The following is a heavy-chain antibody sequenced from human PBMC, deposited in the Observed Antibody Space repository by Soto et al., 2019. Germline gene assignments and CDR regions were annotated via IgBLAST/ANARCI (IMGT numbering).Heavy chain of an antibody. V-gene: IGHV1-18*01. Sequence: SVKVSFKDSGYTFTSYGISWVRQAPGQGLEWMGWISAYNGNTNYAQKLQGRVTMTTDTSTSTAYMELRSLRSDDTAVYYCARVGSSSWYRYFDYWGQGTLVTVSS. CDR1: GYTFTSYG. CDR2: ISAYNGNT. D-gene: IGHD6-13*01. J-gene: IGHJ4*02. CDR3: ARVGSSSWYRYFDY.